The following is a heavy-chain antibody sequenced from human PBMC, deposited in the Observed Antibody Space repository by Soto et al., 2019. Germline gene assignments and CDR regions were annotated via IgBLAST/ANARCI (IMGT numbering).Heavy chain of an antibody. V-gene: IGHV4-39*01. CDR1: DDSINSDKYY. J-gene: IGHJ4*02. D-gene: IGHD3-9*01. Sequence: QLQLQESGPGLVKPSETLSLTCSVSDDSINSDKYYWGWIRQPPGKGLEWIGSIYYRGNAYYNPSLQTRVTISLDKSKSQFSLKLHSVTAADSAVYFCARLEGLATISYYFDFWGPGALGTVSS. CDR3: ARLEGLATISYYFDF. CDR2: IYYRGNA.